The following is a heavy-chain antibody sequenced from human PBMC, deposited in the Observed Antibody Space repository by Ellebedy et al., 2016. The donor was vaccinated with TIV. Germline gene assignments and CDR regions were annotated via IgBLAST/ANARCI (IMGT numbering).Heavy chain of an antibody. V-gene: IGHV3-7*01. CDR3: VKSMDY. Sequence: GESLKISXAASGFTFSSYWMSWVRQAPGKGLEWVANIKQDGSEKYFVDSVKGRFTISRDNAKNSLYLQMDSLRAEDTAVYYCVKSMDYWGQGTLVTVSS. J-gene: IGHJ4*02. CDR1: GFTFSSYW. CDR2: IKQDGSEK.